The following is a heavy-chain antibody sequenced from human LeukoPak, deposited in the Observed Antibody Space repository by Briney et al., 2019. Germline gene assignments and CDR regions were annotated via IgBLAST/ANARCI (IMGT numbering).Heavy chain of an antibody. Sequence: PGGSLRLSCAASGFTFSGYDMHWVRQTTGKGLEWVSGIGIPGDTYYPGSVKGRFTISRENVKNSFYLQMNSLRVEDTAVYYCVRAHVAAGLALDLWGQGTMVTVSS. D-gene: IGHD6-25*01. V-gene: IGHV3-13*01. CDR2: IGIPGDT. CDR1: GFTFSGYD. J-gene: IGHJ3*01. CDR3: VRAHVAAGLALDL.